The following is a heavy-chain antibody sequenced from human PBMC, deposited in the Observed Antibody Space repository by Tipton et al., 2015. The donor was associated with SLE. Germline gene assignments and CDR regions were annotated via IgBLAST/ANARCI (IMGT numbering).Heavy chain of an antibody. D-gene: IGHD5-12*01. CDR2: IYYSGST. J-gene: IGHJ6*03. Sequence: TLSLTCTVSGGSISSYYWSWIRQPPGKGLEWIGYIYYSGSTNYNPPLKSRVIVSVDTSKNQFSLKLSSVTAADTAVYYCASMNSGYDYYYYYMDVWGKGTTVTVSS. CDR3: ASMNSGYDYYYYYMDV. CDR1: GGSISSYY. V-gene: IGHV4-59*01.